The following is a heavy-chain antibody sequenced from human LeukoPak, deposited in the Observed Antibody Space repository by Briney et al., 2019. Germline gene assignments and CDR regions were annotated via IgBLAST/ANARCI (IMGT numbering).Heavy chain of an antibody. J-gene: IGHJ4*02. CDR1: GGSISTYY. V-gene: IGHV4-4*09. CDR3: ARHDAGIAARPFDN. D-gene: IGHD6-6*01. CDR2: IHASGPT. Sequence: SETLSLSCTVSGGSISTYYWSWIRRPPGKGLEWIAYIHASGPTNYNPSLKSRITISVDTSKNQFSLKLSSVTAADTAVYYCARHDAGIAARPFDNWGQGTLVTVSS.